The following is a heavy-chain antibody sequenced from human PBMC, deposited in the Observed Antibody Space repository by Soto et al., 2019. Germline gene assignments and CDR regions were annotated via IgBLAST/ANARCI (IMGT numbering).Heavy chain of an antibody. CDR3: ARDPRGYSRYVVYYYGMDV. CDR2: INPNTGDT. D-gene: IGHD5-12*01. J-gene: IGHJ6*02. CDR1: GYTLTDYY. Sequence: ASVKVSCKASGYTLTDYYMHWVRQAPGQGLEWMGWINPNTGDTNYAQKFQGRVTMTRDTSISTAYMELSRLRSDDTAVYYCARDPRGYSRYVVYYYGMDVWGQGTTVNVS. V-gene: IGHV1-2*02.